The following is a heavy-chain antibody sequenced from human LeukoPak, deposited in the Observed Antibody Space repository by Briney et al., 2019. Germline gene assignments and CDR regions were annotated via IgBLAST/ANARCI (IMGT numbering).Heavy chain of an antibody. Sequence: SVKVSCKASGYTFTSYDINWVRQATGQGLEWMGGIIPIFGTANYARKFQGRVTITADKSTSTAYMELSSLRSEDTAVYYCARGRYGSGSYQYYYYYMDVWGKGTTVTVSS. V-gene: IGHV1-69*06. D-gene: IGHD3-10*01. J-gene: IGHJ6*03. CDR1: GYTFTSYD. CDR2: IIPIFGTA. CDR3: ARGRYGSGSYQYYYYYMDV.